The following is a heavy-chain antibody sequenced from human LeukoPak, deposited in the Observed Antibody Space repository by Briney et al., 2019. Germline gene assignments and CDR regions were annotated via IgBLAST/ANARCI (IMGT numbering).Heavy chain of an antibody. D-gene: IGHD1-26*01. J-gene: IGHJ4*02. CDR1: GFSFSTYW. Sequence: GGSLRLSCAASGFSFSTYWMTWVRQAPGKGLEWVANIKPDGSQKYCVDSVKGRFTISRDNAKNSLYLQMNSLRAEDTAVYYRARDSGSFFVDFWGQGTLVTVSS. CDR3: ARDSGSFFVDF. V-gene: IGHV3-7*01. CDR2: IKPDGSQK.